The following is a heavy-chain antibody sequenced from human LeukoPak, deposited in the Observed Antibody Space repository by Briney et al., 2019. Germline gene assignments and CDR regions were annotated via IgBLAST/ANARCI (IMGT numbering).Heavy chain of an antibody. J-gene: IGHJ5*02. CDR3: ARGRAMYSATKSWFDP. Sequence: SETLSLTCAVHGGSFRNYFWPWIRQFPGKGLEWIGEVSHRGTTDYNWSLKSRVTISLDTSKNQFSLNLGSVTAADTAVYYCARGRAMYSATKSWFDPWGQGTLVTVSS. CDR1: GGSFRNYF. V-gene: IGHV4-34*01. CDR2: VSHRGTT. D-gene: IGHD1-26*01.